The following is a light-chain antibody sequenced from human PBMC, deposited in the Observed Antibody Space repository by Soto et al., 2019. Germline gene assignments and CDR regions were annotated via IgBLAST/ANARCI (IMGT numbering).Light chain of an antibody. CDR2: GAS. Sequence: EVVMTQSPATLSVSPRERVTLSCRASQPVSSNLAWYQQKPGQAPRLLIYGASTRATGIPARFSGSGSGTEFTLTISSLQSEDFAVYYCQQYNNWPALTFGGGTKVEIK. CDR1: QPVSSN. V-gene: IGKV3-15*01. J-gene: IGKJ4*01. CDR3: QQYNNWPALT.